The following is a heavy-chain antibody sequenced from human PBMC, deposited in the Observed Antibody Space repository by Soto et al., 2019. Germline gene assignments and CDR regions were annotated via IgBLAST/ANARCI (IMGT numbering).Heavy chain of an antibody. V-gene: IGHV4-34*01. J-gene: IGHJ6*02. CDR3: ARARFTFGGVIANYYHYGMDV. Sequence: SETLSLTCAVYGGSFSGYYWSWIRQPPGKGLEWIGEINHSGSTNYNPSLKSRVTISVDTSKNQFSLKLSSVTAADTAVYYCARARFTFGGVIANYYHYGMDVWGQGTMVSGSS. CDR1: GGSFSGYY. D-gene: IGHD3-16*02. CDR2: INHSGST.